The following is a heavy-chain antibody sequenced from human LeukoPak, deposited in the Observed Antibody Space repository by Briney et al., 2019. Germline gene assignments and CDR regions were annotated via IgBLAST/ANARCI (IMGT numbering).Heavy chain of an antibody. D-gene: IGHD2-21*01. Sequence: PSETLSLTCSVSGGSISNNNYYWGWIRQPPGKGLEWIGSIYNSGSTYYNPSLKSRVTVSADRTKNQFSLKLNSVTAADTAVYYCARHVASYDFDYWGQGTLVTVSS. CDR3: ARHVASYDFDY. V-gene: IGHV4-39*01. CDR1: GGSISNNNYY. J-gene: IGHJ4*02. CDR2: IYNSGST.